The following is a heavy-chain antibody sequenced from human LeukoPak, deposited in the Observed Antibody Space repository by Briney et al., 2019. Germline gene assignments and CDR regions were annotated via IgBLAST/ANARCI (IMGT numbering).Heavy chain of an antibody. CDR3: ARQAYGPTHA. Sequence: GGCLRLSCAASGFTFSSYEMNWVRQAPGKGLEWVSYISSSGSTIYYADSVKGRFTISRDNAKNSLYLQMNSLRAEDTPVYYCARQAYGPTHAWGQGTLVTVSS. CDR1: GFTFSSYE. J-gene: IGHJ5*02. CDR2: ISSSGSTI. V-gene: IGHV3-48*03. D-gene: IGHD4-17*01.